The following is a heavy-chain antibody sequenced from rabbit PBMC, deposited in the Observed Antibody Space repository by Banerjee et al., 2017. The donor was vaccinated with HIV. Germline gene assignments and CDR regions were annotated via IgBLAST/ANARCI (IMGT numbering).Heavy chain of an antibody. Sequence: QEQLVESGGGLVQPEGSLTLTCQASGFSFSSSDYMCWVRQAPGKGLEWIACIYTSSGSTWYASWVKGRFTISKTSSTTVTLQMTSLTAADTATYFCARGYWTDGLHLWGQGTLVTVS. V-gene: IGHV1S45*01. CDR2: IYTSSGST. J-gene: IGHJ4*01. CDR3: ARGYWTDGLHL. CDR1: GFSFSSSDY. D-gene: IGHD1-1*01.